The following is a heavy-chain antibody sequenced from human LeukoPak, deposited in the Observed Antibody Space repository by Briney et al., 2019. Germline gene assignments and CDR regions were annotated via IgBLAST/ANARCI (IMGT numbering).Heavy chain of an antibody. J-gene: IGHJ4*02. CDR2: ISAYNGNT. CDR3: AVYYYDSSGYYYAMD. D-gene: IGHD3-22*01. V-gene: IGHV1-18*01. Sequence: GASVKVSCKASGYTFTSYGISWVRQAPGQGLEWMGWISAYNGNTNYAQKLQGRVTMTTDTSTSTAYMELRSLRSDDTAVYYCAVYYYDSSGYYYAMDWGQGTLVTVSS. CDR1: GYTFTSYG.